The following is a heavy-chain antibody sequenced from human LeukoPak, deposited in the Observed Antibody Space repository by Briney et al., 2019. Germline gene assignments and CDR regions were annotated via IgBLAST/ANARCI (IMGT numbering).Heavy chain of an antibody. CDR3: AELGITMIGGV. Sequence: GSLRLSCAASGFTFSSYAMNWVRQAPGKGLEWISSISSVSTYIYYADSVKGRFTISRDNAKNSLYLQMNSLRAEDTAVYYCAELGITMIGGVWGKGTTVTISS. J-gene: IGHJ6*04. V-gene: IGHV3-21*01. CDR2: ISSVSTYI. D-gene: IGHD3-10*02. CDR1: GFTFSSYA.